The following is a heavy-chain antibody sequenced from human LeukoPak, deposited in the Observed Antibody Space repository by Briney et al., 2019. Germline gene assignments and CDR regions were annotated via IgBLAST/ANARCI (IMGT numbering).Heavy chain of an antibody. CDR1: GFTFSSCG. V-gene: IGHV3-33*01. CDR2: IWYDGSNK. CDR3: AGDHGEYYCGMDV. J-gene: IGHJ6*02. Sequence: PGGSLRLSCAASGFTFSSCGMHWVRQAPGKGLEWVAVIWYDGSNKCYADSVKGRFTISRDNSKNTLYLQMNSLRAEDTAVYYCAGDHGEYYCGMDVWGQGTTVTVSS. D-gene: IGHD4-17*01.